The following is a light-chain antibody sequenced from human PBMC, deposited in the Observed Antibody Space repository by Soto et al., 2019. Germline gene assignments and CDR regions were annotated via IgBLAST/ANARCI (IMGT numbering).Light chain of an antibody. V-gene: IGKV3-20*01. Sequence: EFVLTQSPGTLSLSPGVRATLSCRASQFVSSTYLAWYQQRPGQAPRLLIYGASSRATGIPDRFSGGGSETDFTLTISRLESEDSAVYYCQQYGISPFTFGGGTKVDIK. CDR2: GAS. CDR3: QQYGISPFT. J-gene: IGKJ4*01. CDR1: QFVSSTY.